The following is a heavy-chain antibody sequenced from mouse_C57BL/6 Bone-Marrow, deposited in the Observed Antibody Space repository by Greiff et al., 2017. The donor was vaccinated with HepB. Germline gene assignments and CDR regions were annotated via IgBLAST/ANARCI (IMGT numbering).Heavy chain of an antibody. Sequence: QVQLQQPGAELVMPGASVKLSCKASGYTFTSYWMHWVKQRPGQGLEWIGEIDPSDSYTNYNQKFKGKSTLTVDKSSSTAYMQLSSLTSEDSAVYYCARRGGWYDYWGQGTLVTVSA. CDR1: GYTFTSYW. CDR3: ARRGGWYDY. CDR2: IDPSDSYT. J-gene: IGHJ3*01. V-gene: IGHV1-69*01.